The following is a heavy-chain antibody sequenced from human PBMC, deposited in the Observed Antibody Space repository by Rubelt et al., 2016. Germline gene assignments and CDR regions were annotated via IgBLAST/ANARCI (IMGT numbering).Heavy chain of an antibody. CDR2: IWDDGSQK. Sequence: GKGLEWVAVIWDDGSQKFYGESGKGRFTISRDNSKDTLYLQKNSLRADDTAVYYCARPEGQWLVNWFDPWGQGTLVTVSS. V-gene: IGHV3-33*01. D-gene: IGHD6-19*01. CDR3: ARPEGQWLVNWFDP. J-gene: IGHJ5*02.